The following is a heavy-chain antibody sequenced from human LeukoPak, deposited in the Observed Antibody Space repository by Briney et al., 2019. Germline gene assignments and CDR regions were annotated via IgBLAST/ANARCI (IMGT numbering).Heavy chain of an antibody. J-gene: IGHJ3*02. Sequence: GGSLRLSCAASGFTFSSYWMHWVRQAPGKGLVWVSRINSDGSSTSYADSVKGRFTISRDNAKNTLYLQMNSLRAEDTAVYYCARDRYYGPGSYYNDDAFDIWGQGTMVTVSS. CDR2: INSDGSST. CDR1: GFTFSSYW. CDR3: ARDRYYGPGSYYNDDAFDI. V-gene: IGHV3-74*01. D-gene: IGHD3-10*01.